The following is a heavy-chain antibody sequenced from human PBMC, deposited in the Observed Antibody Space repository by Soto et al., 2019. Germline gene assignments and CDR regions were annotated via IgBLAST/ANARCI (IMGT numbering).Heavy chain of an antibody. CDR3: ARRKGREYGFDY. CDR2: IYPGDSDT. CDR1: GYNFSNFW. D-gene: IGHD3-10*01. J-gene: IGHJ4*02. V-gene: IGHV5-51*01. Sequence: GESLKISCKASGYNFSNFWIASVRQMPGRGLEWMGIIYPGDSDTRYSPSFRGQVTFSADKSSTTAYLQWSSLKASDSAMYYCARRKGREYGFDYWGQGTLVTVSS.